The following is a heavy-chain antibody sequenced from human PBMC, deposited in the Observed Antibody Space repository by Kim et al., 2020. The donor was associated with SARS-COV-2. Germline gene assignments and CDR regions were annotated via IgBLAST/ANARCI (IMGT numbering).Heavy chain of an antibody. J-gene: IGHJ4*02. V-gene: IGHV3-23*01. CDR3: AKGPGSSGSYNLGLSDY. D-gene: IGHD3-10*01. Sequence: VKGRVTISRDNAKNTLYLQMNSLRAEDTAVYYCAKGPGSSGSYNLGLSDYWGQGTLVTVSS.